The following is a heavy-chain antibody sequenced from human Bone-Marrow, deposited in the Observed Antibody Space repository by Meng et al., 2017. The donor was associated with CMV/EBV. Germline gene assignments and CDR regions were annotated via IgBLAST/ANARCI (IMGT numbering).Heavy chain of an antibody. V-gene: IGHV1-2*02. Sequence: GQVVRSGAGGKEAGASVKVSCKASGYTFTGYYMHWVRQAPGQGLEWMGWINPNSGGTNYAQKFQGRVTMTRDTSISTAYMELSRLRSDDTAVYYCARDLGGYCSGGSCLWGQGTLVTVSS. J-gene: IGHJ4*02. CDR3: ARDLGGYCSGGSCL. CDR2: INPNSGGT. D-gene: IGHD2-15*01. CDR1: GYTFTGYY.